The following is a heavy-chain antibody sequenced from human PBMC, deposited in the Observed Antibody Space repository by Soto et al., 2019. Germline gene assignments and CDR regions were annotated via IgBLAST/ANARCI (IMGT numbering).Heavy chain of an antibody. CDR3: AREQQLVRASENWFDP. Sequence: SETLSLTCTVSGGSISSSSYYWGWIRQPPGKGLEWIGSIYYSGSTYYNPSLKSRVTISVDTSKNQFSLKLSSVTAADTAVYYCAREQQLVRASENWFDPWGQGTLVTVSS. J-gene: IGHJ5*02. CDR2: IYYSGST. V-gene: IGHV4-39*01. D-gene: IGHD6-13*01. CDR1: GGSISSSSYY.